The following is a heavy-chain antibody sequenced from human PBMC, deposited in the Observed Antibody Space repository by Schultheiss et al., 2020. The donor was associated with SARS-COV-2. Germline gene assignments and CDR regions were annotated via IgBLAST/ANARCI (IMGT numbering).Heavy chain of an antibody. CDR3: ARDARGYCSGGSCYSGYYYYGMDV. D-gene: IGHD2-15*01. J-gene: IGHJ6*02. Sequence: SQTLSLTCTVSGYSISSGYYWSWIRQPPGKGLEWIGEINHSGSTNYNPSLKSRVTISVDTSKNQFSLKLSSVTAADTAVYYCARDARGYCSGGSCYSGYYYYGMDVWGQGTTVTVSS. CDR1: GYSISSGYY. V-gene: IGHV4-38-2*02. CDR2: INHSGST.